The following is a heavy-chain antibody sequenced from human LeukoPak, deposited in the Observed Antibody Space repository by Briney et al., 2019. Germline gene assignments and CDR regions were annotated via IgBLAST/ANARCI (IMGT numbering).Heavy chain of an antibody. CDR1: GYTFTSYG. V-gene: IGHV1-18*01. D-gene: IGHD2-2*01. Sequence: ASVKVSCKASGYTFTSYGISWVRQAPGQGLEWMGWISAYNGNTNYAQKLQGRVTMTTDTSTSTAYMELRSLRSDDTAVYYCARDGARVVPAAMDYYYMDVWGKGTTVTVSS. J-gene: IGHJ6*03. CDR2: ISAYNGNT. CDR3: ARDGARVVPAAMDYYYMDV.